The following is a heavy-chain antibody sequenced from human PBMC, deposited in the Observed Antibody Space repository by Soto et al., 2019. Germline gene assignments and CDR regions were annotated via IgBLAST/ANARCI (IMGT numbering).Heavy chain of an antibody. V-gene: IGHV3-33*01. J-gene: IGHJ4*02. CDR3: ATSLAVAGPFDY. CDR2: IWYDGSNK. CDR1: GFTFSSYG. Sequence: QVQLVESGGGVVQPGRSLRLSCAASGFTFSSYGMHWVRQAPGKGLEWVAVIWYDGSNKYYADSVKGRFTISRDKSKNTLYLQMNIMRAEDTAVYYCATSLAVAGPFDYWGQGTLVTVSS. D-gene: IGHD6-19*01.